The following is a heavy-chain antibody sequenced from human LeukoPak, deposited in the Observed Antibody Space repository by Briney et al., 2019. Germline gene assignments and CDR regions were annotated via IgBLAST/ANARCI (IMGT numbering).Heavy chain of an antibody. J-gene: IGHJ3*02. V-gene: IGHV4-30-4*08. Sequence: SETLSLTCTVSGGSISSGDYYWGWIRQPPGKGLEWIGYIYYSGSTYYNPSLKSRVTISVDTSKNQFSLKLSSVTAADTAVYYCAREYCYDSSGYYDDAFDIWGQGTMVTVSS. CDR1: GGSISSGDYY. CDR2: IYYSGST. CDR3: AREYCYDSSGYYDDAFDI. D-gene: IGHD3-22*01.